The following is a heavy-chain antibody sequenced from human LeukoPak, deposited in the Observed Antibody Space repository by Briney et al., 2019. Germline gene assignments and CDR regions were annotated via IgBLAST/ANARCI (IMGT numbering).Heavy chain of an antibody. Sequence: ASVKVPCKASGYTFTGYYMHWVRQAPGQGLEWMGWINPNSGGTNYAQKFQGRVTMTRDTSISTAYMELSRLRSDDTAVYYCARVRITMIVVDYYYYYGMDVWGQGTTVTVSS. CDR1: GYTFTGYY. D-gene: IGHD3-22*01. CDR2: INPNSGGT. J-gene: IGHJ6*02. CDR3: ARVRITMIVVDYYYYYGMDV. V-gene: IGHV1-2*02.